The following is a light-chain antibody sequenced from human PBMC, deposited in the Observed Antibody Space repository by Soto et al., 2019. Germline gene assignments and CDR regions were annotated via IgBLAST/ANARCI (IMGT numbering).Light chain of an antibody. CDR1: QSVSSY. CDR3: QQRRGFT. V-gene: IGKV3-11*01. J-gene: IGKJ3*01. CDR2: DAS. Sequence: EIVLSQSPATLSLSPGERATLSCRASQSVSSYLAWYQQKPGQAPRLLIYDASKRATGIPARFSGSGSGTDFTLTISSLEPEDFAVYYCQQRRGFTFGPGTKVDI.